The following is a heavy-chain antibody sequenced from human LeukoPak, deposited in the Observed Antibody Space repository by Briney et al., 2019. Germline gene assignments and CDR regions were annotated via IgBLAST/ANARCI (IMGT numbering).Heavy chain of an antibody. V-gene: IGHV3-66*01. CDR3: ASGYRFGELLSGYFDY. D-gene: IGHD3-10*01. CDR2: IYSGGST. J-gene: IGHJ4*02. CDR1: GFTVSSNY. Sequence: GGSLRLSCAASGFTVSSNYMSWVRQAPGKGLEWVSVIYSGGSTYYADSVKGRFTISRDNSKNTLHLQMNSLRAEDTAVYYCASGYRFGELLSGYFDYWGQGTLVTVSS.